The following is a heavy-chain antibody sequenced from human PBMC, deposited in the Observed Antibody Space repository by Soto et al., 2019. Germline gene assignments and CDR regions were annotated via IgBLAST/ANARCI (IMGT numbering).Heavy chain of an antibody. CDR2: ISHTGGTT. CDR1: GFTFSNYA. J-gene: IGHJ6*02. V-gene: IGHV3-21*01. CDR3: ARDHIVYCSSTSCYALVDRYVMAV. Sequence: PGGSLRLSCASSGFTFSNYAMTGVRQATRKGLEWVSSISHTGGTTYYADSVKGRFTISRDNAKNSLYLQMNSLRAEDTAVYYCARDHIVYCSSTSCYALVDRYVMAVWVQGTTVPVSS. D-gene: IGHD2-2*01.